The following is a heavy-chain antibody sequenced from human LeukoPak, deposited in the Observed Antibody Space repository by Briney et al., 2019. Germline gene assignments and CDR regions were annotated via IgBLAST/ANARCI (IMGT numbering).Heavy chain of an antibody. CDR2: INPSGGDT. Sequence: PGGSLRLSCAASGFTFNNFPMSWVRQAPGKGLEWVSAINPSGGDTYFPDSVRGRFTISRDNSKNTVYLQMDSLRAEDTAVYYCARLRWEITHYWYFDLWGRGALVTVSS. CDR3: ARLRWEITHYWYFDL. D-gene: IGHD4-23*01. V-gene: IGHV3-23*01. CDR1: GFTFNNFP. J-gene: IGHJ2*01.